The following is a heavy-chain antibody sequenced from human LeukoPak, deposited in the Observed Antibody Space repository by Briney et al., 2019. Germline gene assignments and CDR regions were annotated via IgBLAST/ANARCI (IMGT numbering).Heavy chain of an antibody. J-gene: IGHJ3*01. V-gene: IGHV5-51*01. CDR1: GYSLPNYW. CDR2: IYPGDSDT. D-gene: IGHD6-19*01. CDR3: ARPDSSGWYSAFDA. Sequence: GESLKISCKVSGYSLPNYWIGWVCQMPGKGLEWMGIIYPGDSDTRYSPSFQGQVTISADKSISTAYLQWSSLKASDTAMYYCARPDSSGWYSAFDAWGQGTMVTVSS.